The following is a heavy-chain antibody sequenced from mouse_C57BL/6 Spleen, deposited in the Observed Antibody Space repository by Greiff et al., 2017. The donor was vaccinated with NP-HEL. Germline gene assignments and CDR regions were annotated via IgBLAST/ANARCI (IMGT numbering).Heavy chain of an antibody. CDR3: ARYGDNYYGSHFDY. CDR2: IRNKANGYTT. J-gene: IGHJ2*01. V-gene: IGHV7-3*01. Sequence: EVQLVESGGGLVQPGGSLSLSCAASGFTFTDYYMSWVRQPPGKALEWLGFIRNKANGYTTEYSASVKGRFTISRDNSQSILYLQMNALRAEDSATYYCARYGDNYYGSHFDYWGQGTTLTVSS. CDR1: GFTFTDYY. D-gene: IGHD1-1*01.